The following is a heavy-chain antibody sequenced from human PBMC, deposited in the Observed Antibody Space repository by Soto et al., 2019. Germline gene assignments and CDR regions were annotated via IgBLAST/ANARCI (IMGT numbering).Heavy chain of an antibody. CDR1: GYTFTGYY. Sequence: ASVKVSCKASGYTFTGYYMHWVRQAPGQGLEWMGWINPNSGGTNYAQKFQGWVTMTRDTSISTAYMELSRLRSDDTAVYYCARGVSGIAAYYYYYGMDVWGQGITVTVYS. V-gene: IGHV1-2*04. D-gene: IGHD6-13*01. CDR2: INPNSGGT. CDR3: ARGVSGIAAYYYYYGMDV. J-gene: IGHJ6*02.